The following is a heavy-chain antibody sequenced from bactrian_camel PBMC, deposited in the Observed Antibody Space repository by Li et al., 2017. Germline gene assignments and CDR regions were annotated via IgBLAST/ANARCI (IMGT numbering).Heavy chain of an antibody. CDR2: SGGSST. CDR1: GFTFSSST. D-gene: IGHD6*01. Sequence: VQLVESGGGLVQAGGSLRLSCAASGFTFSSSTMTWVRQAPGKGLEWVSSSGGSSTFYADSVKGRFTIARDNAKNTLYLQLNYLKAEDTAMYYCAAEFYGGSCQNTAPDDFAAWGQGTQVTV. V-gene: IGHV3S31*01. J-gene: IGHJ6*01. CDR3: AAEFYGGSCQNTAPDDFAA.